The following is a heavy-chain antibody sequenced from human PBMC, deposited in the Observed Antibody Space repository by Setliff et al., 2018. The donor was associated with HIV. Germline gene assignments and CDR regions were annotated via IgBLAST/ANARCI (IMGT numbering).Heavy chain of an antibody. CDR3: ARQPPLSVLQVWFDDY. CDR2: INHSGST. D-gene: IGHD3-10*01. J-gene: IGHJ4*02. Sequence: LTCDVSGFSITDGFYWAWIRQSPGKGLEWIGSINHSGSTYCTPSLKSRVTMSVDTSKNHFSLKLSSVTAADTAMYFCARQPPLSVLQVWFDDYWGQGTLVTVSS. CDR1: GFSITDGFY. V-gene: IGHV4-38-2*01.